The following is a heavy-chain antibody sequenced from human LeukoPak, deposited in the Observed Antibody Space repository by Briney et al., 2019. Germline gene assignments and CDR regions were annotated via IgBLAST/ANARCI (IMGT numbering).Heavy chain of an antibody. Sequence: GGSLRLSCAAFGFTVSGNYMSWVRQAPGKGLEWVSVIHSDGNTYYADSVKGRFTISRDNSKNTLYLQMNSLRAEDTAVYYCAKDPRDYYGSGNYYYWFDPWGQGTLVTVSS. V-gene: IGHV3-53*01. CDR1: GFTVSGNY. J-gene: IGHJ5*02. CDR3: AKDPRDYYGSGNYYYWFDP. D-gene: IGHD3-10*01. CDR2: IHSDGNT.